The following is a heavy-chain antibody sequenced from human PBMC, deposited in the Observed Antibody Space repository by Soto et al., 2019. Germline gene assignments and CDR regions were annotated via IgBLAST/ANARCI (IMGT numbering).Heavy chain of an antibody. CDR3: AKPAGRWELQPFDY. D-gene: IGHD1-26*01. CDR2: IIPIFGTA. Sequence: ASVKVSCKASGGTFSGYAISWVRQAPGQGLEWMGGIIPIFGTANYAQKFQGRVTITADESTSTAYMELSSLRSEDTAVYYCAKPAGRWELQPFDYWGQGTLVTVSS. J-gene: IGHJ4*02. V-gene: IGHV1-69*13. CDR1: GGTFSGYA.